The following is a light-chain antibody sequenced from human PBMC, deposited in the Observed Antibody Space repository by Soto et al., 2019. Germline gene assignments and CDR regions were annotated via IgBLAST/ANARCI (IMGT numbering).Light chain of an antibody. Sequence: EMVMTQSPATLSVSPGERATLSCRASQSFSSSLAWYQQKPGQAPMLLIYVASTRATGIPARFSGEGSRTEFTSTIHSLQSEFFAGYYCQGYNNWWTFGQVTKVEIK. CDR2: VAS. V-gene: IGKV3-15*01. J-gene: IGKJ1*01. CDR3: QGYNNWWT. CDR1: QSFSSS.